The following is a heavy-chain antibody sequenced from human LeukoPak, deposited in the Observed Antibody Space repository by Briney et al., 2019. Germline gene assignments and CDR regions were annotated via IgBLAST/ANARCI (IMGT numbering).Heavy chain of an antibody. CDR2: ISSSGSTI. Sequence: GGSLRLSCAASGFTFSDYYMSWIRQAPGKGLEWVSYISSSGSTIYYADSVKGRFAISRDNAKNSLYLQMNSLRAEDTAVYYCARDIEDTKYSSSSCWFDPWGQGTLVTVSS. CDR1: GFTFSDYY. D-gene: IGHD6-6*01. J-gene: IGHJ5*02. V-gene: IGHV3-11*01. CDR3: ARDIEDTKYSSSSCWFDP.